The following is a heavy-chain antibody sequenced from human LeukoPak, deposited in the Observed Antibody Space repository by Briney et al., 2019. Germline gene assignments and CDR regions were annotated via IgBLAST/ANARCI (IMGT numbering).Heavy chain of an antibody. CDR2: IRHDGGEK. CDR3: ARDKDGGLEY. D-gene: IGHD4-23*01. Sequence: PGGSLRHSCAASGFTFSSYWMSWVRQAPGKGLEWVANIRHDGGEKYYVDSVKGQFTISIDNAKNSLFLQMNSLRAEDTAVYYCARDKDGGLEYWGQGTLVTVSS. V-gene: IGHV3-7*01. J-gene: IGHJ4*02. CDR1: GFTFSSYW.